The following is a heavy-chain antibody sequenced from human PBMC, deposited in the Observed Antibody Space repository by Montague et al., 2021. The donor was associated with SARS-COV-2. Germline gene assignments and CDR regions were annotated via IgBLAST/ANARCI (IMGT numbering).Heavy chain of an antibody. V-gene: IGHV6-1*01. J-gene: IGHJ4*02. Sequence: CAISGDSVSSNIATCNWIRQSPSRGLEWLGRTYYRSKWYNDYAESVKCRITIDPDTSKHQFSLHLNSVTPEDTAVYYCARIPVGSKYYFDFWGQGTLVTVSS. D-gene: IGHD2-2*01. CDR1: GDSVSSNIAT. CDR3: ARIPVGSKYYFDF. CDR2: TYYRSKWYN.